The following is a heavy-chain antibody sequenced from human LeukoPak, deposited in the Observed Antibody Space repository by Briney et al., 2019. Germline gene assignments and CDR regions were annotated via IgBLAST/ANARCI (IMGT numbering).Heavy chain of an antibody. CDR1: GFTFSSYE. V-gene: IGHV3-23*01. CDR3: AARPWGMRGY. J-gene: IGHJ4*02. D-gene: IGHD3-16*01. Sequence: PGASLRLSCAASGFTFSSYEISWVRQAPGKGLDWVSGISGSGGNTYYADSVKGRFTISRDNSKNTLYLQMNSLRVEDTAVYYCAARPWGMRGYWGQGTLVTVSS. CDR2: ISGSGGNT.